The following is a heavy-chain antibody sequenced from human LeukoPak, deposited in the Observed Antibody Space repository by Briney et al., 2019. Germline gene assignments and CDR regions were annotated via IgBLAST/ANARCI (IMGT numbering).Heavy chain of an antibody. J-gene: IGHJ4*02. CDR2: IIPIFGTA. D-gene: IGHD3-22*01. Sequence: SVKVSCKASGGTFSSYAISWVRQAPGQGLEWMGGIIPIFGTANYAQKFQGRVTITADESTSTAYMELSSPRSEDTAVYYCASPTKLDYYDSSGYYDWMFDYWGQGTLVTVSS. CDR1: GGTFSSYA. V-gene: IGHV1-69*13. CDR3: ASPTKLDYYDSSGYYDWMFDY.